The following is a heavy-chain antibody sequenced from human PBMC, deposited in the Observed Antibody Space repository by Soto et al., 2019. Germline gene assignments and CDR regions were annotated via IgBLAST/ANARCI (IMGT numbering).Heavy chain of an antibody. D-gene: IGHD4-4*01. CDR3: ARHSNRNYGLYYFDY. CDR1: GDSIGSGSYY. CDR2: IYYSGST. Sequence: SETLSLTCTVSGDSIGSGSYYWGWVRQAPGKGLEWIGYIYYSGSTKYKPSLKSRVTISVDTSKNQFSLKVSSATAADTAVYYCARHSNRNYGLYYFDYWGLGALVTVSS. V-gene: IGHV4-61*05. J-gene: IGHJ4*02.